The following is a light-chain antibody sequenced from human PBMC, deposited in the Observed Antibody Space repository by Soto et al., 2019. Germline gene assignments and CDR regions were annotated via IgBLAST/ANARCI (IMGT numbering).Light chain of an antibody. Sequence: QSVLTQSPSASASLGASVKLTCTLSSWHSSYAIAWHQQQPEKGPRYLMKLNSDGSHSKGDGIPDRFSGSSSGAERYLTISSIQSEDEADYYCQTWGTGIRVFGGGTQLTVL. CDR3: QTWGTGIRV. CDR2: LNSDGSH. J-gene: IGLJ3*02. V-gene: IGLV4-69*01. CDR1: SWHSSYA.